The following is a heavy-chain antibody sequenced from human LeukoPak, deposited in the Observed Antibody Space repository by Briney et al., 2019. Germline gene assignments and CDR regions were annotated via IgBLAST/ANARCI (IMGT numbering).Heavy chain of an antibody. Sequence: HAGGSLRLSCAASGFTFSSYWMHWVRQAPGKGLVWVSRINTYGSTTTYADSVKGRFTISRDNAKNTLNLQMNSLRAEDTAVYYCARDLGQYYDTSDNWFDPWGQGTLVTVSS. D-gene: IGHD3-22*01. CDR3: ARDLGQYYDTSDNWFDP. J-gene: IGHJ5*02. V-gene: IGHV3-74*03. CDR2: INTYGSTT. CDR1: GFTFSSYW.